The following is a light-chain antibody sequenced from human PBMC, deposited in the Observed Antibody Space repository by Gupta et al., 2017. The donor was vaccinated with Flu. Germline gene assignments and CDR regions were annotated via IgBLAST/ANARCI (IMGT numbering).Light chain of an antibody. CDR1: NMGSET. V-gene: IGLV3-21*02. Sequence: GQTANIAGGGDNMGSETVYWYQQKPGQAPVRLLYEDDFRPSGIPERFSGSNSGNTAALTISRVEAGDEADYYCPAWDNNTAHVLFGGGTRMTVL. CDR3: PAWDNNTAHVL. CDR2: EDD. J-gene: IGLJ3*02.